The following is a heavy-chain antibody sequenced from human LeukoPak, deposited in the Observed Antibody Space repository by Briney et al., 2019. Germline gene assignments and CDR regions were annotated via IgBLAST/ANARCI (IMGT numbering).Heavy chain of an antibody. CDR1: GGSISSGGYY. V-gene: IGHV4-31*03. CDR2: IYNSGIT. J-gene: IGHJ4*02. D-gene: IGHD5-12*01. Sequence: KPSETLSLTCTVSGGSISSGGYYWSWIRQHPGKGLEGIGYIYNSGITYYNPSLQGRVIISVDTSDHQFSLRLSSVTAADTAVYYCARTRSDYDYSFDYWGQGTLVTVSS. CDR3: ARTRSDYDYSFDY.